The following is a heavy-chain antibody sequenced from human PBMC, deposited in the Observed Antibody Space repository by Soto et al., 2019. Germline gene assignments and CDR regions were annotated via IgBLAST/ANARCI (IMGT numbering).Heavy chain of an antibody. CDR2: IIHIFGTA. Sequence: QVQLVQSGAEVKKPGSSVKVSCKASVGTFSSYAISWVRQAPGQGLEWMGGIIHIFGTANYAQKFQGRVTITGGESTSTAYMELSSLRSEDTAVYYCARDQPRPVEYCSSTSCYGLGSWGQGTLVTVSS. D-gene: IGHD2-2*01. CDR1: VGTFSSYA. CDR3: ARDQPRPVEYCSSTSCYGLGS. J-gene: IGHJ5*02. V-gene: IGHV1-69*01.